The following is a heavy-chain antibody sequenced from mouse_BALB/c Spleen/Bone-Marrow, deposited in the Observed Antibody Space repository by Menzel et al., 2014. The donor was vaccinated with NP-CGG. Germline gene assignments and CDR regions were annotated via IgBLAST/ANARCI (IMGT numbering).Heavy chain of an antibody. CDR2: IYPGDGDT. CDR1: GYAFSTYW. Sequence: VHLVESGAELVRPESSVKISCKASGYAFSTYWMIWVKQRPGQGLEWIGQIYPGDGDTNYNGKFKGKATLTADKSSSTAYMQLSSLTSEDSAVYFCARGARSAMDYWGQGTSGTVSS. V-gene: IGHV1-80*01. J-gene: IGHJ4*01. CDR3: ARGARSAMDY.